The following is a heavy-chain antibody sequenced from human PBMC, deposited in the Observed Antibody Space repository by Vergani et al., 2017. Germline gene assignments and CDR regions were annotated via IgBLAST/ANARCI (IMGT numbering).Heavy chain of an antibody. D-gene: IGHD3-22*01. V-gene: IGHV3-23*01. Sequence: EVQLLESGGGLVQPGGSLRLSCAASGFTFSSYAMSWVRQAPGKGLEWVSAISGSGGSTYYADAVKGRFTISRDNSKNTLYLQMNSLRAEDTAVYYCAKGSDSIVVVAWYFDYLGQGTLVTVST. CDR2: ISGSGGST. J-gene: IGHJ4*02. CDR3: AKGSDSIVVVAWYFDY. CDR1: GFTFSSYA.